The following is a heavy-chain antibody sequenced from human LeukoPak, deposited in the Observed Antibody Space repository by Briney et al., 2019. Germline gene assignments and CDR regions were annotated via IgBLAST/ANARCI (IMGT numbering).Heavy chain of an antibody. D-gene: IGHD4-17*01. CDR2: ISSSSSTI. Sequence: PGGSLRLSCAASGFTFSSYSMNWVRQAPGKGLEWVSYISSSSSTIYYADSVKGRSTISRDNAKNSLYLQMNSLRDEDTAVYYCARDFPWVTTSRSGYWGQGTLVTVSS. CDR3: ARDFPWVTTSRSGY. V-gene: IGHV3-48*02. CDR1: GFTFSSYS. J-gene: IGHJ4*02.